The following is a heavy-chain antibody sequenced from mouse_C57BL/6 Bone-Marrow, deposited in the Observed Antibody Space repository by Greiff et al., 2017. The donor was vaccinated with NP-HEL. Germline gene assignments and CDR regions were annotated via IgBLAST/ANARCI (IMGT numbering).Heavy chain of an antibody. Sequence: VQLQQSGAELARPGASVKLSCKASGYTFTSYGISWVKQRTGQGLEWIGEIYPRSGNTYYNEKFKGKATLTADKSSSTAYVELRSLTSEDSAVYFCARWEVAQASFSWFAYWGQGTLVTVSA. CDR2: IYPRSGNT. V-gene: IGHV1-81*01. CDR1: GYTFTSYG. CDR3: ARWEVAQASFSWFAY. D-gene: IGHD3-2*02. J-gene: IGHJ3*01.